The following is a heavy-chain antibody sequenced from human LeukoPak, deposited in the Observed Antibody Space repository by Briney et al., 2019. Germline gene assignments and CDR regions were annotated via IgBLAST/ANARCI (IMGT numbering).Heavy chain of an antibody. D-gene: IGHD1-26*01. CDR2: TYYSGST. J-gene: IGHJ3*02. CDR3: ARDRGSYVAFDI. V-gene: IGHV4-59*01. Sequence: SETLSLTCTVSGGSISSYYWSWIRQPPGKGLEWIGYTYYSGSTNYNPSLKSRVTISVDTSKNQFSLKLSSVTAADTAVYYCARDRGSYVAFDIWGQGTMVTVSS. CDR1: GGSISSYY.